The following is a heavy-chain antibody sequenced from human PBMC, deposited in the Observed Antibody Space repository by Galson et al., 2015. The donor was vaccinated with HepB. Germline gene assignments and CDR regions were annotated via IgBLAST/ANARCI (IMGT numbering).Heavy chain of an antibody. CDR1: GGSFSNYH. Sequence: SVKVSCKASGGSFSNYHISWVRQAPGQGLEWMGGIIPIFGPANYAQKFQGRVTITADKSTSTACMELSSLRSDDTAMYYCVKIGDSNWHFDLWGRGTLVTVS. CDR2: IIPIFGPA. V-gene: IGHV1-69*06. D-gene: IGHD2/OR15-2a*01. J-gene: IGHJ2*01. CDR3: VKIGDSNWHFDL.